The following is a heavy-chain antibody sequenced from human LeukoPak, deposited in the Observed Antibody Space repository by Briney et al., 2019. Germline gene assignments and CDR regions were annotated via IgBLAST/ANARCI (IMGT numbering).Heavy chain of an antibody. CDR2: ISYDGSNK. CDR3: AEGQWRFDY. CDR1: GFTFSSYG. V-gene: IGHV3-30*03. J-gene: IGHJ4*02. Sequence: GGSLRLSCAASGFTFSSYGMNWVRQAPGKGLEWVAVISYDGSNKYYADSVKGRFTISRDNSKNTQYLQMNSLRAEDTAVYYCAEGQWRFDYWGQGTLVTVSS. D-gene: IGHD6-19*01.